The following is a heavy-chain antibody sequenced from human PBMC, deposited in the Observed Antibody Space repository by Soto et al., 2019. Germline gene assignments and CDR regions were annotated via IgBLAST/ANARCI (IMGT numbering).Heavy chain of an antibody. CDR3: ARANMGSGHY. J-gene: IGHJ4*02. Sequence: QVQLVQSGAEVKKPGASVKVSCKASGYTFTSYGISWVRQAPGQGLEWMGLISAYKGNTTYAQKIQGRVTMNTDASTSTADSELRSMRSDATAVYYSARANMGSGHYWGQGSMVTVSS. V-gene: IGHV1-18*04. D-gene: IGHD2-15*01. CDR2: ISAYKGNT. CDR1: GYTFTSYG.